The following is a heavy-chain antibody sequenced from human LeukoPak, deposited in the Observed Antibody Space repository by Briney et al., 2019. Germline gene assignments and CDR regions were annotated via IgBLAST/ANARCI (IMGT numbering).Heavy chain of an antibody. V-gene: IGHV3-20*04. CDR2: INWNGGST. CDR3: ARGTLSSSWGYWFDP. D-gene: IGHD6-13*01. J-gene: IGHJ5*02. CDR1: GFTFDDYG. Sequence: PGGSLRLSCAASGFTFDDYGMSWVRQAPGKGLEGVSGINWNGGSTGYADSVKGRYTISRDNAKNSLYLQMNSLRAEDTALYYCARGTLSSSWGYWFDPWGQGTLVTVSS.